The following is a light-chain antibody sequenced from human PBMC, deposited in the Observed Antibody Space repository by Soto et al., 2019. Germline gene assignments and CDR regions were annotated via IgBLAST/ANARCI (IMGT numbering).Light chain of an antibody. CDR3: ATWDDSLNGPV. CDR1: SSNIGSNP. J-gene: IGLJ2*01. V-gene: IGLV1-44*01. Sequence: QSVLTQPPSASGTPGQRVTISCSGSSSNIGSNPVSWYQHYPGAAPKLLIDNHNQRPSGIPDRFSASKSGTSALLDVSEIQSDDEADYYCATWDDSLNGPVFGGGTKLTVL. CDR2: NHN.